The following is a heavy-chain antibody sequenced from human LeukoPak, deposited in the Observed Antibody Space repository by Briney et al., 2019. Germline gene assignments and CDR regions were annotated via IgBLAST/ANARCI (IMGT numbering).Heavy chain of an antibody. J-gene: IGHJ4*02. V-gene: IGHV1-46*01. D-gene: IGHD6-25*01. CDR1: GYTFINYY. CDR2: INPSYNRT. CDR3: ARVGITAATADY. Sequence: GASVKVSCKASGYTFINYYLHWVRQAPGQGLEWMGIINPSYNRTSYAQKFQGRVTMTSDTSTSTVYMELNSLRSEDTAVYFCARVGITAATADYWGQGTLVTVSS.